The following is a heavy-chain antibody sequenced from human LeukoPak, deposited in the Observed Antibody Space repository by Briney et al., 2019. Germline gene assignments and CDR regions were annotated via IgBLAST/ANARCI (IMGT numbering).Heavy chain of an antibody. CDR3: STQRGGSPGDY. D-gene: IGHD6-25*01. J-gene: IGHJ4*02. V-gene: IGHV3-74*01. Sequence: GGSLRLSCATSGLTFSSNWMHWVRQAPGKGLVWVSRINSDGSSTIYTDSVKGRFTISRDNAKNTLYLQMNSLRAEDTAVYYCSTQRGGSPGDYWGQGALVTVSS. CDR2: INSDGSST. CDR1: GLTFSSNW.